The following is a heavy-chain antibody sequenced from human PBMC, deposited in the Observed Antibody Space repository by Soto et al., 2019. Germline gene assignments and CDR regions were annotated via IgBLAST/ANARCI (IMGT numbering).Heavy chain of an antibody. J-gene: IGHJ4*02. CDR3: ARVMFGSSYPFDY. CDR2: INTVNGNT. Sequence: QVQLLQSGAEVKKPGASVTVSCKASGYIFTSYAITWVRQAPGQGLEWMGWINTVNGNTNYAQNLQGRVTMTTDTSTNTAYMEVRSLRSDEKAVYFCARVMFGSSYPFDYGGQGTLVTVSS. V-gene: IGHV1-18*01. CDR1: GYIFTSYA. D-gene: IGHD3-10*02.